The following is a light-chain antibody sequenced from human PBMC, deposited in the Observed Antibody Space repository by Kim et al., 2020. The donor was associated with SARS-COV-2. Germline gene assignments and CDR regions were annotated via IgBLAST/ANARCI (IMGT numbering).Light chain of an antibody. CDR3: QQYSNWPPIT. J-gene: IGKJ5*01. Sequence: ETVMTQSPATLSVSPGERATLSCRGSQSVSSNLAWYQQKPGQAPRLLIYGASTRATGIPARFSGSGSGTEFTLTISSLQSEDFAVYYCQQYSNWPPITFGQGTRLEIK. V-gene: IGKV3-15*01. CDR1: QSVSSN. CDR2: GAS.